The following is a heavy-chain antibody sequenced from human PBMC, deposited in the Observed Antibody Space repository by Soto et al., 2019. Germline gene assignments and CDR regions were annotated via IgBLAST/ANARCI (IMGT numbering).Heavy chain of an antibody. V-gene: IGHV1-18*01. CDR1: GYTFTNYG. D-gene: IGHD6-6*01. CDR2: ISVYNGNT. Sequence: QVQLLQSGAEVKKPGASVKVSCKASGYTFTNYGITWVRQAPGQGLEWRGWISVYNGNTHYTQRLQGRVTMTIDTSTSTAYMELRGLRSDDTAVYYCAGVRQLVGYFYYYMDVWGKGTTVTVSS. CDR3: AGVRQLVGYFYYYMDV. J-gene: IGHJ6*03.